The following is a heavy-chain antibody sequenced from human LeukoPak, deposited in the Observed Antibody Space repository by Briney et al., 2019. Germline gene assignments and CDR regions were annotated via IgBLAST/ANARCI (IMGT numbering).Heavy chain of an antibody. Sequence: ASVKVSCKASGGTFTSYAISWVRQAPGQGLEWMGGIIPMFGPANYAQKFQGRVTITADKSTSTAYMELSSLRSEDTAVYYCEIYTGYDSFWGQGTLVTVSS. CDR2: IIPMFGPA. CDR3: EIYTGYDSF. D-gene: IGHD5-12*01. J-gene: IGHJ4*02. CDR1: GGTFTSYA. V-gene: IGHV1-69*06.